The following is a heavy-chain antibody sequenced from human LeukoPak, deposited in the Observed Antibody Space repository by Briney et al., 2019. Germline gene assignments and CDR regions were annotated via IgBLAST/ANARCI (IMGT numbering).Heavy chain of an antibody. CDR3: ARAYSSTSETQFDY. V-gene: IGHV1-18*01. D-gene: IGHD6-13*01. Sequence: ASVKVSCKASGYTFSRYGIIWVRQAPGQGLEWIGWISTYNGNTNYAQRLQGRVTMTTDTSTSTAYMELRSLRSDDTAVYYCARAYSSTSETQFDYWGQGTLVTVSS. CDR2: ISTYNGNT. J-gene: IGHJ4*02. CDR1: GYTFSRYG.